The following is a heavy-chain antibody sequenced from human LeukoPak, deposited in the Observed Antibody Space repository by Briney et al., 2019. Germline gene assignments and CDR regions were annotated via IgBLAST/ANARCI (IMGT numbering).Heavy chain of an antibody. Sequence: AETLSLTCSVSGGSISSSSYYWGWIRQPPGKGLEWVGSYYYSGSTYYDPSLKSRVTISVDTSKNQFPLKLRSVTATDTDVYYCESIRRGYSYGSYPKYFDNWGQGTLVTVSS. CDR2: YYYSGST. D-gene: IGHD5-18*01. CDR3: ESIRRGYSYGSYPKYFDN. V-gene: IGHV4-39*01. CDR1: GGSISSSSYY. J-gene: IGHJ4*02.